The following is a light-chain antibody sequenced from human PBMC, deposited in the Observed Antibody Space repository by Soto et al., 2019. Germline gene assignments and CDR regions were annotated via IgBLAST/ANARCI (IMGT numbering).Light chain of an antibody. CDR2: DAS. CDR1: HDISNY. Sequence: DIQMTQSPSSLSASVGDRGTITCQASHDISNYLNWYQQKLGKAPKLLIYDASNLEPGVPSRFSGSGSGTKFIFTISSLQPEDIATYYCQQYDTLSFTFGPGTKVDL. J-gene: IGKJ3*01. CDR3: QQYDTLSFT. V-gene: IGKV1-33*01.